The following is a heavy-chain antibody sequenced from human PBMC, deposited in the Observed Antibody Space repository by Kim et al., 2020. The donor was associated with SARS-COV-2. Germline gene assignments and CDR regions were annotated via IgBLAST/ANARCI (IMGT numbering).Heavy chain of an antibody. Sequence: GESLKISCKGSGYSFTSYWIGWVRQMPGKGLEWMGIIYPGDSDTRYSPSFQGQVTISADKYISTAYLQWSSLKASDTAMYYCARLPVTMVRGVIIPHLDYWGQGTLVTVSS. CDR1: GYSFTSYW. J-gene: IGHJ4*02. CDR2: IYPGDSDT. CDR3: ARLPVTMVRGVIIPHLDY. V-gene: IGHV5-51*01. D-gene: IGHD3-10*01.